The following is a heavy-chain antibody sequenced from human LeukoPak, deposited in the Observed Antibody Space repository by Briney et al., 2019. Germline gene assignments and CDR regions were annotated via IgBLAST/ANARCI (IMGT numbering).Heavy chain of an antibody. J-gene: IGHJ4*02. CDR3: AVHITMIAVVPYFVH. V-gene: IGHV3-11*04. Sequence: WGSLTLSCAASGLTFSDYYMTWVRQAPGKGLEWVSSISGTGTTIYSADSVRGRVTVSRDNARNSLFLHMNSLRAEDTAEYYCAVHITMIAVVPYFVHWGQGTLVTVSS. CDR1: GLTFSDYY. D-gene: IGHD3-22*01. CDR2: ISGTGTTI.